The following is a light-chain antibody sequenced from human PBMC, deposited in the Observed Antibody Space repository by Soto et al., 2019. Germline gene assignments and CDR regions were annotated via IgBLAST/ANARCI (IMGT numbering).Light chain of an antibody. CDR1: SSNIGSNT. J-gene: IGLJ1*01. V-gene: IGLV1-44*01. CDR3: AAWDDSLNGLYV. Sequence: QSVLTQPPSASGTPGQRVTISCSGSSSNIGSNTVNWYQQLPGTAPKLLIYSNKQRPSGVPDRFSGSKSGTSASLAISGLQSEDEEDYYCAAWDDSLNGLYVFGSGTKLTVL. CDR2: SNK.